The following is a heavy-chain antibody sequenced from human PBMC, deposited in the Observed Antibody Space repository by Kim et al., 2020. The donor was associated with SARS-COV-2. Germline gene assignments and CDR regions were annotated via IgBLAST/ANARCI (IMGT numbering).Heavy chain of an antibody. Sequence: GGSLRLSCAASGFTFSSYGMHWVRQAPGKGLEWVAVIWYDGSNKYYADSVKGRFTISRDNSKNTLYLQMNSLRAEDTAVYYCARDLGAPSITMVRGVIIQALQGMDVWGQGTTVTVSS. D-gene: IGHD3-10*01. CDR1: GFTFSSYG. CDR2: IWYDGSNK. V-gene: IGHV3-33*01. J-gene: IGHJ6*02. CDR3: ARDLGAPSITMVRGVIIQALQGMDV.